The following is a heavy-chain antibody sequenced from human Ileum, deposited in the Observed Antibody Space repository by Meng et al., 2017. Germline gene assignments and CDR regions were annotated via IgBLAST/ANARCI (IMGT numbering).Heavy chain of an antibody. D-gene: IGHD3-9*01. CDR3: ARERAGYYYDY. V-gene: IGHV1-3*01. J-gene: IGHJ4*02. CDR2: INPDTGNK. Sequence: QVPLVQSGAEVKEPGASVKVSCKASGYTFNDYIMHWVRQAPGQRLEWMGWINPDTGNKRTSQKFQDRVTLTWDTSASTAYMDLSSLGSGDTAVYYCARERAGYYYDYWGQGTLVTVSS. CDR1: GYTFNDYI.